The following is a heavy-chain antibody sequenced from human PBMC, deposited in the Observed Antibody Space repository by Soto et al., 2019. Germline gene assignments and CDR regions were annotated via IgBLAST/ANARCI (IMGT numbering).Heavy chain of an antibody. CDR2: IYGASST. D-gene: IGHD5-18*01. J-gene: IGHJ4*02. Sequence: GGSLRLSCAASGFNVGSDYLSWVRQAPGKGLEWVSLIYGASSTYYADSVKGRFTISRDNSKNTLYLQMNSLRAEDTAVYYCASPGGYSYGYGYWGQGTLVTVSS. V-gene: IGHV3-66*01. CDR1: GFNVGSDY. CDR3: ASPGGYSYGYGY.